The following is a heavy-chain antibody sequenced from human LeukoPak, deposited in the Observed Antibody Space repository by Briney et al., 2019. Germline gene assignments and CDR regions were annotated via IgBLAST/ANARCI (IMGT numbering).Heavy chain of an antibody. J-gene: IGHJ4*02. Sequence: PGGSLRLSCAASGFTFDDYGMSWVRQAPGKGLEWVSGINWNGGSTGYADSVKGRFTISRDNAKNSLYLQMNSLRAEDNALHYCARDGYCMGGSCLHFVYWRPGTLVTVSS. CDR2: INWNGGST. D-gene: IGHD2-15*01. CDR1: GFTFDDYG. V-gene: IGHV3-20*04. CDR3: ARDGYCMGGSCLHFVY.